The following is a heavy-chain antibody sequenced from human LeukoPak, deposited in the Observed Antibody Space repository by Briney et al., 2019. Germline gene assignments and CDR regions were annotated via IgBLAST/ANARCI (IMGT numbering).Heavy chain of an antibody. CDR2: INHSGST. D-gene: IGHD6-6*01. Sequence: SETLSLTCAVYGGSFSGYYWSWIRQPPGKGLEWIGEINHSGSTNYNPSLKSRVTISVDTSKNQFSLKLSSVTAADTAVYYCARDPTTYRQPVYYFDYWGQGTLATVSS. J-gene: IGHJ4*02. CDR1: GGSFSGYY. V-gene: IGHV4-34*01. CDR3: ARDPTTYRQPVYYFDY.